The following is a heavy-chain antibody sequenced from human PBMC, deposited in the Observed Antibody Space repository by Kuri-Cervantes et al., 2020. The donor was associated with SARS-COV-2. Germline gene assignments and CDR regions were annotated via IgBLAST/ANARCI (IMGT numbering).Heavy chain of an antibody. CDR3: AHRYSSGWYGSYFQH. CDR1: GFSRSTSGVG. V-gene: IGHV2-5*02. Sequence: SGPTLVKPTQILTLTYTFSGFSRSTSGVGVGWIRQPPEKALEWLVLIYLDDDKGYSPSLKSRLTITKDTSKNQVVLTMTNMDPVDTATYYCAHRYSSGWYGSYFQHWGQGTLVTVSS. J-gene: IGHJ1*01. D-gene: IGHD6-13*01. CDR2: IYLDDDK.